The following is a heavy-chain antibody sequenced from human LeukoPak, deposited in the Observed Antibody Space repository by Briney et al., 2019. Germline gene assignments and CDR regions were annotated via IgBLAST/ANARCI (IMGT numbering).Heavy chain of an antibody. CDR2: INPDSGGT. J-gene: IGHJ6*02. V-gene: IGHV1-2*02. CDR1: GYTFTVYY. Sequence: ASVKVSCKASGYTFTVYYMHWVRQAPGQGLEWMGWINPDSGGTNHAQEFQGRVTMTRDTSISTLYMDLSRLRSDDTAVYYCAGDRGQGIVAALGMDVWGQGTTVTVS. D-gene: IGHD5-12*01. CDR3: AGDRGQGIVAALGMDV.